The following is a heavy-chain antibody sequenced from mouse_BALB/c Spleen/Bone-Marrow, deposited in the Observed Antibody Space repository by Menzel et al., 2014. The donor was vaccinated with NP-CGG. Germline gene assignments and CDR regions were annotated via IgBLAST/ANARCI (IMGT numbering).Heavy chain of an antibody. CDR2: IYPGDGGT. Sequence: VQLQESGAELARPGASVKLSCKASGYTFTSYWMQWVKQRPGQGLEWIGAIYPGDGGTRYTQKFKGKATLTADKSSSTAYMQLSSFASEDSAVYYCARWRYYFDYWGQGTTLTVSS. CDR1: GYTFTSYW. J-gene: IGHJ2*01. CDR3: ARWRYYFDY. V-gene: IGHV1-87*01. D-gene: IGHD2-3*01.